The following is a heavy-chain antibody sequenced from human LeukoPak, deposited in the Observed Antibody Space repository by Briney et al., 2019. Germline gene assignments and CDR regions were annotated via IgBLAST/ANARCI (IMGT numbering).Heavy chain of an antibody. Sequence: GSLRLSCAASGFIFSPLAINWVGRPPGKGLEWVSSISGSDGSTYYADSVKGRFTISRDDSKNTLYLQMNSLRAEDTAVYYCAKSTWELAMWGQGTLVTVSS. CDR1: GFIFSPLA. D-gene: IGHD1-26*01. CDR2: ISGSDGST. V-gene: IGHV3-23*01. J-gene: IGHJ4*02. CDR3: AKSTWELAM.